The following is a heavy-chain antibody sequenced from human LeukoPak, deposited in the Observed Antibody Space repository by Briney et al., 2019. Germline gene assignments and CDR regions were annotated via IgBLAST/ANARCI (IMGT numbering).Heavy chain of an antibody. CDR3: ARLPGYSYGSSHLDY. D-gene: IGHD5-18*01. CDR2: ISSSSSYI. V-gene: IGHV3-21*01. CDR1: GFTFSSYS. J-gene: IGHJ4*02. Sequence: GGSLRLSCAASGFTFSSYSMNWVRQAPGKGLEWVSSISSSSSYIYYADSVKGRFTISRDNAKNSLYLQMNSLRAEDTAVYYCARLPGYSYGSSHLDYWGQGTLVTVSS.